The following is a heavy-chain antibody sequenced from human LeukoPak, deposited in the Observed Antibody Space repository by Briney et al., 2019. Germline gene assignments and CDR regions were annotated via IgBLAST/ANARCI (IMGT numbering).Heavy chain of an antibody. V-gene: IGHV4-39*01. CDR2: IYYSGST. D-gene: IGHD4-17*01. Sequence: SETLSLTCTVSDGSISSFSYYWGWVRQPPGKGLEWIGSIYYSGSTYYNPSLKSRVTISVDTSKNQFSLNLSSVTAADTAVYYCARLHTTVTTFDFWGQGTLVTVSS. CDR1: DGSISSFSYY. CDR3: ARLHTTVTTFDF. J-gene: IGHJ4*02.